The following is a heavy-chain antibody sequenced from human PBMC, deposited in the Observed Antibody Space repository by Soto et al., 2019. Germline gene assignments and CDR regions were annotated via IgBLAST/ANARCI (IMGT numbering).Heavy chain of an antibody. V-gene: IGHV3-9*01. J-gene: IGHJ4*02. CDR2: ISWNSGSI. CDR3: AKDTKLLTGPIDY. Sequence: GGSLRLSCAASGFTFDDYAMHWVRQAPGKGLEWVSGISWNSGSIGYADSVKGRFTISRDNAKNSLYLQMNSLRAEDTALYYCAKDTKLLTGPIDYWGQGTLVTVSS. CDR1: GFTFDDYA. D-gene: IGHD3-9*01.